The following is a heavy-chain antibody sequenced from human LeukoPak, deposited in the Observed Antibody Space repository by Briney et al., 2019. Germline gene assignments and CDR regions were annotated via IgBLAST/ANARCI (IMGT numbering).Heavy chain of an antibody. CDR3: ARDWSSKYPYYYGMDV. D-gene: IGHD4-11*01. J-gene: IGHJ6*02. Sequence: GGSLRLSCAASGFTFSSYALHWVRQAPGKGLEWVVVISYDGSNKYYADSVKGRFTISRDSSKITLYLQMNSLRAEDTAVYYCARDWSSKYPYYYGMDVWGQGTTVTVSS. CDR1: GFTFSSYA. V-gene: IGHV3-30-3*01. CDR2: ISYDGSNK.